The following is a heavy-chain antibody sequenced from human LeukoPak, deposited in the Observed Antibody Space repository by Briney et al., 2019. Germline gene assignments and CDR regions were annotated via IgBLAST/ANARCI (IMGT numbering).Heavy chain of an antibody. D-gene: IGHD2-2*01. J-gene: IGHJ4*02. V-gene: IGHV3-30*02. CDR1: GFTFSSYG. CDR3: AKDLVVVPRVLDY. Sequence: PGGSLRLSCAASGFTFSSYGMHWVRQAPGKGLEWVAFIRCDGSNKYYADSVKGRFTISRDNSKNTLYLQMNSLRAEDTAVYYCAKDLVVVPRVLDYWGQGTLVTVSS. CDR2: IRCDGSNK.